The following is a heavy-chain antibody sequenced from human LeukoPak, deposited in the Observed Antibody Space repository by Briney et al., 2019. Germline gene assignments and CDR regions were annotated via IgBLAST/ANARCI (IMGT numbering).Heavy chain of an antibody. CDR2: INQKGSEK. Sequence: GGSLRLSSVASGFTFSNYWMNWVRQAPGKGLEWVANINQKGSEKYYVDSVKGRFTISRDNAKNSLYLQMNSLRAEDTAVYYCARDGVRYDFWSGSVDYWGQGTRVTVSS. J-gene: IGHJ4*02. CDR1: GFTFSNYW. V-gene: IGHV3-7*01. D-gene: IGHD3-3*01. CDR3: ARDGVRYDFWSGSVDY.